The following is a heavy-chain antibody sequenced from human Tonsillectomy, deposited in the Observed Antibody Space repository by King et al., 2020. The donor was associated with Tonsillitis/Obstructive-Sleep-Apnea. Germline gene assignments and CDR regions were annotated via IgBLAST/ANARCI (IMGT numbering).Heavy chain of an antibody. D-gene: IGHD1-26*01. CDR3: AREYKGVGGPEEASDS. CDR1: GFTFGDYA. CDR2: IRSKPYGGTT. V-gene: IGHV3-49*05. Sequence: EVQLVESGGGLVKPGRSLRLSCRASGFTFGDYAMSWFRQAPGKGLEWVGFIRSKPYGGTTEYAASVKVRFTISRDDSKSLAYLQMNSLKTEDTAVYFCAREYKGVGGPEEASDSGGQGTMLTV. J-gene: IGHJ3*02.